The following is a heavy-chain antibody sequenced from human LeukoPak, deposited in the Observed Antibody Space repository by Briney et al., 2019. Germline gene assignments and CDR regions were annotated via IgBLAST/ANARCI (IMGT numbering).Heavy chain of an antibody. CDR2: IGTAGDT. CDR3: VRVAKERVGGVYYFDY. D-gene: IGHD1-1*01. Sequence: GGSLRLSXAASXFTFSDYDMHWVRQATGKVLEWVAAIGTAGDTYYPGSVKGRFTLSRENAKNSLYLQMNSLRAGDTAVYYCVRVAKERVGGVYYFDYWGQGTPVTVSS. V-gene: IGHV3-13*01. CDR1: XFTFSDYD. J-gene: IGHJ4*02.